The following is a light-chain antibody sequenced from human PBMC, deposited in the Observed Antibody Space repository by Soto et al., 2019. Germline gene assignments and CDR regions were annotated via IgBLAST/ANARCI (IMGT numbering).Light chain of an antibody. CDR2: GAS. J-gene: IGKJ1*01. CDR1: PSVNRN. V-gene: IGKV3-15*01. Sequence: ETVMPQSPATLSVSPGERATLSCRARPSVNRNLAWYPQKLGQAPRVLIFGASTRATSFPARFSASGPGTAFPSPTGSLQSEDFEVYYCQQYNAWPRPSGQGTRWIS. CDR3: QQYNAWPRP.